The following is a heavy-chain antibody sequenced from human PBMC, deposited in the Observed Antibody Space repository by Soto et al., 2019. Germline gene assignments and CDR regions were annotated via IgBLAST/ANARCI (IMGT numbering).Heavy chain of an antibody. J-gene: IGHJ4*02. V-gene: IGHV4-39*01. D-gene: IGHD6-19*01. CDR2: IYYSGST. CDR1: GGSISSSSYY. CDR3: ARQYISGFDY. Sequence: PSETMSLTCTVSGGSISSSSYYWGWIRKPPGKGLEWIGSIYYSGSTYYNPSLKSRVTISVDTSKNQFSLKLSSVTAADTAVYYCARQYISGFDYWGQGTLVTVSS.